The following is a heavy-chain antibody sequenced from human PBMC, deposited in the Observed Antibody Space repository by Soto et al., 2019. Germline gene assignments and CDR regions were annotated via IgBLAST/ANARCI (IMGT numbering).Heavy chain of an antibody. CDR2: ISGSGGST. Sequence: EVQLLESGGGLVQPGGSLRLSCAASGFTFSSYAMSWVRQAPGKGLEWVSAISGSGGSTYYADSVKGRFTISQDNSKNTLYLQINSLRAEDTAVYYCAKGTGSITMVRGVLDYWGQGTLVTVSS. D-gene: IGHD3-10*01. J-gene: IGHJ4*02. V-gene: IGHV3-23*01. CDR1: GFTFSSYA. CDR3: AKGTGSITMVRGVLDY.